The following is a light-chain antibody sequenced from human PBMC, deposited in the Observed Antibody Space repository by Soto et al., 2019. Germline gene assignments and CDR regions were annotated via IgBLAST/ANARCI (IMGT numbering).Light chain of an antibody. CDR2: GAS. Sequence: GDSVTITCRASQCINYWLAWYQQKPGKAPRLLIYGASSLQSGVPSRFSGSGSETEFTLTISSLQPDDFATYYCQQYDGHFGQGTKLEVK. J-gene: IGKJ2*01. CDR1: QCINYW. CDR3: QQYDGH. V-gene: IGKV1-5*01.